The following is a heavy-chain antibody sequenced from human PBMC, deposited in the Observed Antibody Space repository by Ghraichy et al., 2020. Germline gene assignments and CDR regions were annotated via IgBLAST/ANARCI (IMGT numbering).Heavy chain of an antibody. V-gene: IGHV3-53*01. CDR3: ARDVRGVMGWFDP. Sequence: GGSLRLSCAASGFTVSSNYMSWVRQAPGKGLEWVSVIYSGGSTYYADSVKGRFTISRDNSKNTLYLQMNSLRAEDTAVYYCARDVRGVMGWFDPWGQGTLVTVSS. D-gene: IGHD3-10*02. CDR2: IYSGGST. CDR1: GFTVSSNY. J-gene: IGHJ5*02.